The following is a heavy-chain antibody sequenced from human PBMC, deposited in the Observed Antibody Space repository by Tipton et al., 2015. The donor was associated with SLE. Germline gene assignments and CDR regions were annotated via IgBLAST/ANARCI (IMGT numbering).Heavy chain of an antibody. V-gene: IGHV3-11*05. CDR1: GFTFSDYY. CDR3: ARVGIAAADAFDI. D-gene: IGHD6-13*01. J-gene: IGHJ3*02. CDR2: ISSSSSYT. Sequence: SLRLSCAASGFTFSDYYMSWIRQAPGKGLEWVSYISSSSSYTNYADSVKGRFTISRDNAKNSLYLQMNSLRAEDTAVYYCARVGIAAADAFDIWGQGTMVTVSS.